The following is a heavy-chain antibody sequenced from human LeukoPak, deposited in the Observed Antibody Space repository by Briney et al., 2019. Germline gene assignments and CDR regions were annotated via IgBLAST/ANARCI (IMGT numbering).Heavy chain of an antibody. CDR1: GGSISSYY. Sequence: SETLSLTCTVSGGSISSYYWSWIRQPAGKGLEWIGRIYTSGSTNYNPSLKSRIIISVDTSKNQLSLKLSSVTAADTAVYYCARARRGRPPYYFDYWGQGTLVTASS. D-gene: IGHD3-10*01. CDR2: IYTSGST. CDR3: ARARRGRPPYYFDY. V-gene: IGHV4-4*07. J-gene: IGHJ4*02.